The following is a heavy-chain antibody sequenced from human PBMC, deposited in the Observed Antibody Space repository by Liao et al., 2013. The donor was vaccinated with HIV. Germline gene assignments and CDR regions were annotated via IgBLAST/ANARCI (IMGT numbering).Heavy chain of an antibody. V-gene: IGHV4-34*01. CDR2: INHSGST. J-gene: IGHJ5*02. CDR3: ARSMLLRPNWFDP. Sequence: QVQLQQWGAGLLKPSETLSLTCAVYGGSFSGYYWSWIRQPPGKGLEWIGEINHSGSTNYNPSLKSRVTISVDTSKNQFSLKLSSVTAADTAVYYCARSMLLRPNWFDPWGQGTLVTVLL. D-gene: IGHD2-15*01. CDR1: GGSFSGYY.